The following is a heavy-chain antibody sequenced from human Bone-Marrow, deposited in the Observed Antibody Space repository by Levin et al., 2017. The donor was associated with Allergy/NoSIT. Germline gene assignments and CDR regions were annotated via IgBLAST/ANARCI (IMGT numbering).Heavy chain of an antibody. D-gene: IGHD5-12*01. CDR3: ARQSTWLPYNWFDP. Sequence: NPSETLSLTCTVSGGSISGSTYYWGWIRQPPGKGLEWVATIYYSGTSYYSPSLKSRVTISVDTSKNQFSLQLNSVTAADTAVYYCARQSTWLPYNWFDPWGQGTLVTVSS. V-gene: IGHV4-39*01. CDR1: GGSISGSTYY. CDR2: IYYSGTS. J-gene: IGHJ5*02.